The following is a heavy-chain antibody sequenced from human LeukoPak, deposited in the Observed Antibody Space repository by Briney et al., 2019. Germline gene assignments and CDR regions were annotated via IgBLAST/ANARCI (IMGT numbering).Heavy chain of an antibody. CDR1: GFTFSSYA. Sequence: PGGSLRLSCAASGFTFSSYAMSWVRQAPGKGLEWVSAISGSGGSTCYADSVKGRFTISRDNSKNTLYLQMNSLRAEDTAVYYCAKDQEYYDFWSGFRGYYYGMDVWGQGTTVTVSS. CDR2: ISGSGGST. V-gene: IGHV3-23*01. J-gene: IGHJ6*02. D-gene: IGHD3-3*01. CDR3: AKDQEYYDFWSGFRGYYYGMDV.